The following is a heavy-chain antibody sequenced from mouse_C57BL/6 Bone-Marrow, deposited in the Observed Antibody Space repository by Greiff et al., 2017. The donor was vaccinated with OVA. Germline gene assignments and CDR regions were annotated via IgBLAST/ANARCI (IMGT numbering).Heavy chain of an antibody. J-gene: IGHJ1*03. CDR3: ARHSVLSYYGSSYDWYFDV. D-gene: IGHD1-1*01. Sequence: EVMLVESGGGLVKPGGSLKLSCAASGFTFSSYTMSWVRQTPEKRLEWVATISGGGGNTYYPDSVKGRFTISRDNAKNTLYLQMSSLRSEDTALYYGARHSVLSYYGSSYDWYFDVWGTGTTVTVSS. CDR2: ISGGGGNT. CDR1: GFTFSSYT. V-gene: IGHV5-9*01.